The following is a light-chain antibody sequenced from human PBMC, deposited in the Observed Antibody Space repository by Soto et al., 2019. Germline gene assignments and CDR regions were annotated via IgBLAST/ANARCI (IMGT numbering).Light chain of an antibody. CDR2: GAS. J-gene: IGKJ4*01. Sequence: IVMTQSPATLSVSPGEGATLSCRASQSVSTKLAWYQQQPGQAPRLLIYGASARATGIPARFSGSGSGTDFTLTISSLEPEDFAVYYCQQRSNWPLTFGGGTKVDIK. CDR3: QQRSNWPLT. V-gene: IGKV3-11*01. CDR1: QSVSTK.